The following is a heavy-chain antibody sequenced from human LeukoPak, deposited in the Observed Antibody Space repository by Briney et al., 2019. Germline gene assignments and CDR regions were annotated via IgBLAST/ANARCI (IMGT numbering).Heavy chain of an antibody. Sequence: ASVKVSCKASGYTFTSYDINWVRQATGQGLEWMGWMNPNSGNTGYAQKFQGRVTITRNTSISTAYMELSSLRSEDTAVYYCARDQGRGMVATFYYWGQGTLVTVSS. D-gene: IGHD5-12*01. CDR2: MNPNSGNT. J-gene: IGHJ4*02. V-gene: IGHV1-8*03. CDR1: GYTFTSYD. CDR3: ARDQGRGMVATFYY.